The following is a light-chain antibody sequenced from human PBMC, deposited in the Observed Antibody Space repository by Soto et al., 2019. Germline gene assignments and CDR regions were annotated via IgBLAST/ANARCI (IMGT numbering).Light chain of an antibody. CDR2: EVT. CDR3: FSYAGNSVYV. V-gene: IGLV2-23*02. Sequence: QSDLTQPAYGSGSPGQAITISCTGTCSDVGGYDYVSLYQHHPGKAPKVMIYEVTNRPSGVSNRFSGSKSGNTASLTISGLQAEDEADYYCFSYAGNSVYVFGTGTKV. CDR1: CSDVGGYDY. J-gene: IGLJ1*01.